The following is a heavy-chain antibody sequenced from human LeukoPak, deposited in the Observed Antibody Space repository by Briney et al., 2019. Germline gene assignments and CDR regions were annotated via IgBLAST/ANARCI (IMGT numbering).Heavy chain of an antibody. Sequence: GESLKISCKGSGYSFTSYWIGWVRHMPGKGLEWMGIIYPGDSDTRYSPSFQGQVTISADKSISTAYLQWSSLKASDTAMYYCARHRGRDSGYDLIDYWGQGTLVTVSS. CDR1: GYSFTSYW. CDR2: IYPGDSDT. D-gene: IGHD5-12*01. J-gene: IGHJ4*02. V-gene: IGHV5-51*01. CDR3: ARHRGRDSGYDLIDY.